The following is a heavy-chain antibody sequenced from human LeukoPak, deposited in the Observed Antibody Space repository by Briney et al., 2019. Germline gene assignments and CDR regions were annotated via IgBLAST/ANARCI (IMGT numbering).Heavy chain of an antibody. D-gene: IGHD3-16*01. CDR3: YGGRAADF. CDR1: GFTFSSYA. Sequence: PGGCLRLSCAASGFTFSSYAMTWVRQAPGKGLEWVANIKEDGSEKYYVDSVKGRFTISRDNAKMSLYLQLNTLRAEDTAVYYCYGGRAADFWGQGTLVTVSS. J-gene: IGHJ4*02. V-gene: IGHV3-7*02. CDR2: IKEDGSEK.